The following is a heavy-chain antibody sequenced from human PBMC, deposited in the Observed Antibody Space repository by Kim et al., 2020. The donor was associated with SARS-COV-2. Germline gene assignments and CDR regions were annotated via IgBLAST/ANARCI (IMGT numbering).Heavy chain of an antibody. Sequence: GGSLRLSCAASGFTFSNYYMSWIRQAPGKGLEWVAYISSSGTIKYYADSVKGRFTISRDNAKNSLFLQMNSLRAEDTALYYCARESGSGSYYNVWGQGTLVTVSS. CDR1: GFTFSNYY. J-gene: IGHJ4*02. V-gene: IGHV3-11*01. CDR3: ARESGSGSYYNV. D-gene: IGHD3-10*01. CDR2: ISSSGTIK.